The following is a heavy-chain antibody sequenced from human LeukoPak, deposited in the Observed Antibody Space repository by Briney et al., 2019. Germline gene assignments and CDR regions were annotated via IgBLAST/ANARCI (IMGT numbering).Heavy chain of an antibody. Sequence: GGSLRLSCAASGFTFSNYAMNWVRQAPGKGLEWVSGISGSGGSTYYADSVKGRFTISRDNSKNTLYLQMNSLRAEDTAVYYCAKDADSSLYYYDSSGYYLGGQGTLVTVSS. J-gene: IGHJ4*02. D-gene: IGHD3-22*01. V-gene: IGHV3-23*01. CDR1: GFTFSNYA. CDR2: ISGSGGST. CDR3: AKDADSSLYYYDSSGYYL.